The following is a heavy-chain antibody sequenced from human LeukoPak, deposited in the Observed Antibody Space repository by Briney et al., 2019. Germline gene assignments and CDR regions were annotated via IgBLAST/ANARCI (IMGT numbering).Heavy chain of an antibody. J-gene: IGHJ4*02. CDR1: GFTFSSYS. Sequence: GGSLRLSCAASGFTFSSYSMNWVRQAPGKGLEWVSYISSSSSTIYYADSVKGRFTISRDNSKNTLYLQMNSLRAEDTAVYYCARILGAYYYDSSGYSDFDYWGQGTLVTVSS. CDR3: ARILGAYYYDSSGYSDFDY. V-gene: IGHV3-48*01. D-gene: IGHD3-22*01. CDR2: ISSSSSTI.